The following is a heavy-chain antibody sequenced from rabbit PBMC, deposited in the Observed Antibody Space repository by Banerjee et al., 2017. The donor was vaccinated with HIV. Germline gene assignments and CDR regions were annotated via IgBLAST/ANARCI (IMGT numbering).Heavy chain of an antibody. D-gene: IGHD6-1*01. Sequence: QEQLEESGGDLVKPEGSLTLTCTASGFSFSNKYVMCWVRQAPGKGLEWIACINTSSGNTVYATWAKGRFTISSHNAQNTLYLQLNSLTAADTATYFCSRNTGYGYANDYFNLWGPGTLVTVS. J-gene: IGHJ4*01. CDR3: SRNTGYGYANDYFNL. CDR1: GFSFSNKYV. CDR2: INTSSGNT. V-gene: IGHV1S45*01.